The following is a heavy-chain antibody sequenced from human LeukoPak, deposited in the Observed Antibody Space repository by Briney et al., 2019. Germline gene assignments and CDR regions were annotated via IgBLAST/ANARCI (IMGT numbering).Heavy chain of an antibody. CDR2: ITYRGNT. V-gene: IGHV4-34*01. Sequence: SETLSLTCAVYGPFETYYWTLVRQPPGKGLEWIGEITYRGNTNYNPSLESRLRISVDRTKQQFYLTLTSVTAADTAIYYCAGYGGDWYPESWGQGTLVTISS. CDR1: GPFETYY. D-gene: IGHD6-19*01. J-gene: IGHJ4*02. CDR3: AGYGGDWYPES.